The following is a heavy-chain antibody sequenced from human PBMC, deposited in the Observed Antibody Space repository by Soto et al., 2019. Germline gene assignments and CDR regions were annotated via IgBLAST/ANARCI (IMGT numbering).Heavy chain of an antibody. D-gene: IGHD6-6*01. CDR2: IYWNDDK. CDR1: GFSLSTTGEG. Sequence: QITLKESGPTLVKPTQTLTLTCTFSGFSLSTTGEGVGWPRQPPGKALEWLAVIYWNDDKSYSPSLKSRLTISKDTSKKQVVLTMMNMAPVDTGTYYCAQVDDVAALFAYLGQGTLVTVSS. V-gene: IGHV2-5*01. CDR3: AQVDDVAALFAY. J-gene: IGHJ4*02.